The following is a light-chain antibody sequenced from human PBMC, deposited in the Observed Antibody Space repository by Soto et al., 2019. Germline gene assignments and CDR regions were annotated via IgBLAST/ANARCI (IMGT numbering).Light chain of an antibody. CDR1: SSDVGTYNY. Sequence: QSALTQPRSVSGPPGQSVSISCSGTSSDVGTYNYVSWYQQHPGKAPTLMIYDVSKRPSGVPDRFSGSKSGNTASLTISGLQAEDEADYYCCSYAGGYTHAVFGGGTKLTVL. V-gene: IGLV2-11*01. J-gene: IGLJ2*01. CDR2: DVS. CDR3: CSYAGGYTHAV.